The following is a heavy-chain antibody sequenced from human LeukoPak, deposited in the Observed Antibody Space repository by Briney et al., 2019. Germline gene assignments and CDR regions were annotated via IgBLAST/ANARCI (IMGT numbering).Heavy chain of an antibody. D-gene: IGHD2-15*01. CDR1: GFTFSSYA. Sequence: RSGGPLRLSCAASGFTFSSYAMHWVRQAPGKGLVWVSRITSDGSSARYADSVKGRFTISRDNAKNTLYLQLNSLRAEDTAVYYCARGFPYCSAGSCYYGLDVWGQGTTVTVSS. J-gene: IGHJ6*02. CDR2: ITSDGSSA. V-gene: IGHV3-74*01. CDR3: ARGFPYCSAGSCYYGLDV.